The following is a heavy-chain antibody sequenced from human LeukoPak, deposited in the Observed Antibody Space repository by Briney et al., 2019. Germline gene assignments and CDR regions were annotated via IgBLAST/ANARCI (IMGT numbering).Heavy chain of an antibody. D-gene: IGHD3-22*01. Sequence: GASVNVSCKTSGYTFTAYYLHWVRQAPGQGLEWMGWITPNSGDTNYAHKFQGRVTMTKDTSISTVYMELGRLRSDDTAMYYCAKRIYYIDGSGSGSEYFDYWGQGALVTVSS. CDR2: ITPNSGDT. J-gene: IGHJ4*02. CDR3: AKRIYYIDGSGSGSEYFDY. V-gene: IGHV1-2*02. CDR1: GYTFTAYY.